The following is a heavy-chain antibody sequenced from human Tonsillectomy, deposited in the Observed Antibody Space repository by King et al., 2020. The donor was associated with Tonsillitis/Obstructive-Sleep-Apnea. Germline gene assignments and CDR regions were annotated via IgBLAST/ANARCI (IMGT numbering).Heavy chain of an antibody. CDR3: AREGDGYNAIDY. J-gene: IGHJ4*02. CDR1: GGSISSYC. V-gene: IGHV4-59*01. CDR2: IYYSGST. Sequence: HVQLQESGPGLVKPSETLSLTCTVSGGSISSYCWSWIRQPPGKGLEWIGYIYYSGSTNYNPSLKSRVTISVDTSKNQFSLKLSPVTAADTAVYYCAREGDGYNAIDYWGQGTLVTVSS. D-gene: IGHD5-24*01.